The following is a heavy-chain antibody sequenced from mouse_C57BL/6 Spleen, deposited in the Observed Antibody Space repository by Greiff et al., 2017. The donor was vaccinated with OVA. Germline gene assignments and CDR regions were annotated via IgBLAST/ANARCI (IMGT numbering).Heavy chain of an antibody. CDR3: ARSPYGFYWYFDV. V-gene: IGHV1-69*01. D-gene: IGHD2-2*01. CDR1: GYTFTSYW. Sequence: QVQLQQPGAELVMPGASVKLSCKASGYTFTSYWMHWVKQRPGQGLEWIGEIDPSDSYTNYNQKFKGKSTLTVDKSSSTAYIQLSSLTSEDSAVYYCARSPYGFYWYFDVWGTGTTVTVSS. CDR2: IDPSDSYT. J-gene: IGHJ1*03.